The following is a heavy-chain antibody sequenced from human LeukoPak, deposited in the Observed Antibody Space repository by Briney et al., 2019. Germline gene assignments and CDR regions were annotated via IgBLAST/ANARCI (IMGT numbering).Heavy chain of an antibody. D-gene: IGHD3-10*01. CDR2: IVPIYDVT. V-gene: IGHV1-69*13. J-gene: IGHJ4*02. Sequence: ASVKVSCKASGITFTSYAISWVRHAPGQGLEWMGAIVPIYDVTNYAQSFRGRVTMTADESTSTAYMELRSLTSEDTAMYYCARIYYGSGSPDGYWGQGTLVTVSS. CDR1: GITFTSYA. CDR3: ARIYYGSGSPDGY.